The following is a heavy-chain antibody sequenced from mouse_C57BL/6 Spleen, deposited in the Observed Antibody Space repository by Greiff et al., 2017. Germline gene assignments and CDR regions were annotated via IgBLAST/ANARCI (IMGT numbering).Heavy chain of an antibody. CDR1: GYAFSSYW. J-gene: IGHJ2*01. V-gene: IGHV1-80*01. CDR3: ARSYYGRYFDY. D-gene: IGHD1-1*01. CDR2: IYPGDGDT. Sequence: QVQLKESGAELVKPGASVKISCKASGYAFSSYWMNWVKQRPGKGLEWIGQIYPGDGDTNYNGKFKGKATLTADKSSSTAYMQLSSLTSEDSAVYFCARSYYGRYFDYWGQGTTLTVSS.